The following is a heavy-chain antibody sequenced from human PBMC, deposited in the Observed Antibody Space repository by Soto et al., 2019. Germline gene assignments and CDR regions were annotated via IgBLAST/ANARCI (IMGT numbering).Heavy chain of an antibody. CDR3: ARKTDSIPSGGDV. CDR1: GFAVRHNY. V-gene: IGHV3-53*04. Sequence: GSLRLSCTASGFAVRHNYMTWVRQAPGKGLEWVSLIYSGGDTAYADSVKGRFTISRHTSQNTLYLQMNSLRAEDTAVYYCARKTDSIPSGGDVWGKGTXVTVSS. D-gene: IGHD3-10*01. CDR2: IYSGGDT. J-gene: IGHJ6*04.